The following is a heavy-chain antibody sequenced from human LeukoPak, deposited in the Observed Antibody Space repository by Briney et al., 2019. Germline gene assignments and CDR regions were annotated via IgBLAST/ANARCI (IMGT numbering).Heavy chain of an antibody. D-gene: IGHD3-3*01. CDR2: INSDGSST. V-gene: IGHV3-74*01. CDR3: ASFSLGGD. Sequence: GGSLRLSCAASGFTFSSYWMHWVRQAPGRGLVWVSRINSDGSSTRYADSVKGRFTISRDNAKNTLSLQMDSLTADDTAVYYCASFSLGGDWGQGTLVTVSS. J-gene: IGHJ4*02. CDR1: GFTFSSYW.